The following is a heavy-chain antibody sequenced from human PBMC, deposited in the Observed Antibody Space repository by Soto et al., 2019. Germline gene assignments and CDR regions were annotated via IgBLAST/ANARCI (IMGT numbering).Heavy chain of an antibody. D-gene: IGHD6-13*01. Sequence: GASVKVSCKASGYTFTRCGISWVRQAPGQGPEWMGWISSYNGDTNYAQTFQGRVTMTTDTSTSTAYMELRSLRSDDTAVYYCARGSSSWPDKLDYWGQGTLVTVS. V-gene: IGHV1-18*01. J-gene: IGHJ4*02. CDR1: GYTFTRCG. CDR2: ISSYNGDT. CDR3: ARGSSSWPDKLDY.